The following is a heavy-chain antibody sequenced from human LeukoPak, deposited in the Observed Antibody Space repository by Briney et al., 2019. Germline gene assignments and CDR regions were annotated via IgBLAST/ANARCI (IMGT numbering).Heavy chain of an antibody. CDR2: ISYDGSNK. V-gene: IGHV3-30*04. Sequence: QPGRSLRLSCAASGFTFSSYAMHWVRQAPGKGLEWVAVISYDGSNKYYADSVKGRFTISRDNSKNTLYLQMNSLRAEDTAVYYCARDGAAGIGIDYWGQGTLVTVSS. J-gene: IGHJ4*02. CDR1: GFTFSSYA. D-gene: IGHD6-13*01. CDR3: ARDGAAGIGIDY.